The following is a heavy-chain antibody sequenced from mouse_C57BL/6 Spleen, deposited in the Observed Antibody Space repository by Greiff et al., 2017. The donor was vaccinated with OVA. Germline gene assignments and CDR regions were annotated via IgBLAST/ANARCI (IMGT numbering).Heavy chain of an antibody. J-gene: IGHJ2*01. Sequence: QVQLKQPGAELVKPGASVKLSCKASGYTFTSYWMQWVKQRPGQGLEWIGEIDPSDSYTNYNQKFKGKATLTVDTSSSTAYMQLSSLTSEDSAVYYCARGGSSGRYYFDYWGQGTTLTVSS. CDR3: ARGGSSGRYYFDY. CDR2: IDPSDSYT. V-gene: IGHV1-50*01. D-gene: IGHD3-2*02. CDR1: GYTFTSYW.